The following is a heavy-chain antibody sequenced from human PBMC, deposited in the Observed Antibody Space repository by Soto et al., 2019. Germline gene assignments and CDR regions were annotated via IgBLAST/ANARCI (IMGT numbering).Heavy chain of an antibody. CDR2: IHNDGSRT. CDR1: GFTFSYYW. J-gene: IGHJ3*01. V-gene: IGHV3-74*03. Sequence: EVQLVESGGGLVQPGESLRLSCAASGFTFSYYWMHWLRQTPGKGLLWVSHIHNDGSRTTYADSVKGRFTISRDNARNTVYLQMNSLRDDDTAVYYCARGDRGAFDLWGQGTAVTVSS. CDR3: ARGDRGAFDL. D-gene: IGHD1-26*01.